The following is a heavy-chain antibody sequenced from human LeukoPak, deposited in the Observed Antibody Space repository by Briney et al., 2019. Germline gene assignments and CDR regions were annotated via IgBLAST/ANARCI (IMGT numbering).Heavy chain of an antibody. J-gene: IGHJ4*02. D-gene: IGHD2-21*01. CDR3: ARDRGVMGNVVNIHDY. CDR1: GFTFSSYD. V-gene: IGHV3-13*01. CDR2: IGTAGDT. Sequence: GGSLRLSCAASGFTFSSYDMHWVRQATGKGLEWVSAIGTAGDTYYPGSVKGRFTISRENAKNSLYLQMNSLRAGDTAVYYCARDRGVMGNVVNIHDYWGQGTLVTVSS.